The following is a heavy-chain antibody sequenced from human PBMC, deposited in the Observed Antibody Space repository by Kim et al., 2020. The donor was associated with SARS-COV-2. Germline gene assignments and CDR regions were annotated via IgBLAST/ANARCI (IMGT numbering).Heavy chain of an antibody. J-gene: IGHJ6*02. CDR1: GYTFTSYG. Sequence: ASVKVSCKSSGYTFTSYGMNWVRQAPGQGLEWMGWISADSGDTKYAQKFQDRVTMTTDTSTRTGYMELRNLKSNDTAVYYCARGDRYYPQQYDMDIWGQG. V-gene: IGHV1-18*01. D-gene: IGHD1-26*01. CDR3: ARGDRYYPQQYDMDI. CDR2: ISADSGDT.